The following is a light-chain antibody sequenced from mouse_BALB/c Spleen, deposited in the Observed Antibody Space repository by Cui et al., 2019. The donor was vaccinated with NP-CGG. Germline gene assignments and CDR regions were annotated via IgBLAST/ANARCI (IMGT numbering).Light chain of an antibody. CDR3: ALWYSNHWV. Sequence: QAVVTQESALTTSPGETVPLTCRSSTGAVTTSNYANWVQEKPDHLFTGLIGGTNNRVPGVPARFSGSLIGDKAALIITGAQTEDEAIYFCALWYSNHWVFGGGTKLTVL. V-gene: IGLV1*01. CDR2: GTN. CDR1: TGAVTTSNY. J-gene: IGLJ1*01.